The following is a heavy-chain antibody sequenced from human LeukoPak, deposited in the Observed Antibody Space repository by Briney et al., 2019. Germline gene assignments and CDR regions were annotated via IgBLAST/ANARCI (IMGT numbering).Heavy chain of an antibody. CDR3: ASRRYISGKFDY. V-gene: IGHV3-23*01. CDR1: GFSFRSYA. J-gene: IGHJ4*02. CDR2: ITHTGDSS. D-gene: IGHD2-15*01. Sequence: GGSLRLSCAASGFSFRSYAMNWVRQAPGKGLEWVASITHTGDSSYYIDSLEGRLTITRDNSENILYLQMSSLRAEDTAIYYCASRRYISGKFDYWGQGTLVTVSS.